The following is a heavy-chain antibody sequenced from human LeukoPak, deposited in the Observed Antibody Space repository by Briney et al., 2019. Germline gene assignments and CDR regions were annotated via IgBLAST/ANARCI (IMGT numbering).Heavy chain of an antibody. V-gene: IGHV3-7*01. CDR3: ARDLKLRFLEWLPSRYAFDI. CDR1: GFTFSSYS. Sequence: GGSLRLSCAASGFTFSSYSMNWVRQAPGKGLEWVANIKQDGSEKYYVDSVKGRFTISRDNAKNSLYLQMNSLRAEDTAVYYCARDLKLRFLEWLPSRYAFDIWGQGTMVTVSS. CDR2: IKQDGSEK. J-gene: IGHJ3*02. D-gene: IGHD3-3*01.